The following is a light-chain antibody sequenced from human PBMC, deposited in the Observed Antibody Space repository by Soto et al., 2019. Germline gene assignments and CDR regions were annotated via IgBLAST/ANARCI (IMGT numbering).Light chain of an antibody. V-gene: IGKV1-39*01. J-gene: IGKJ3*01. Sequence: DIQMTQSPSSLSASVGDRVTITCLASQSISSYLNWYQQKPGKAPKLLISAASSLQSGVPSRFSGSGSGTDFTLTISSLQPEDFATYYCQQSYSTPFTFGPGTKVDIK. CDR3: QQSYSTPFT. CDR1: QSISSY. CDR2: AAS.